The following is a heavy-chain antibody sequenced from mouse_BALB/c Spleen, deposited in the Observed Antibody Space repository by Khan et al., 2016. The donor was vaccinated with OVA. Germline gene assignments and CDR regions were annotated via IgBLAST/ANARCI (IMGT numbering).Heavy chain of an antibody. CDR1: GFTFSSFA. CDR2: ISTGGNYT. Sequence: EVELVESGGGLVKPGGSLKLSCSASGFTFSSFAMSWVRQIPEKRLELVATISTGGNYTFYPDSGKGRFTISRDNARNTLYLQMSSLRSEDTAMYYCARSLVDYYAMDYWGQGTSVTVSS. J-gene: IGHJ4*01. CDR3: ARSLVDYYAMDY. D-gene: IGHD2-2*01. V-gene: IGHV5-9-3*01.